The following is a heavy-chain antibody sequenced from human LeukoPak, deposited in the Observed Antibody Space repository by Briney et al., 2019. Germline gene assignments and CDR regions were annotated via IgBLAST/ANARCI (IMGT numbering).Heavy chain of an antibody. CDR2: MNPNSGGT. J-gene: IGHJ4*02. Sequence: ASVKVSCKASGYTFTSYDINWVRQATGQGLEWMGWMNPNSGGTNYAQKFQGRVTMTRDTSISTAYMELSRLRSDDTAVYYCARAGGSGRIDYWGQGTLVTVSS. D-gene: IGHD6-19*01. V-gene: IGHV1-2*02. CDR1: GYTFTSYD. CDR3: ARAGGSGRIDY.